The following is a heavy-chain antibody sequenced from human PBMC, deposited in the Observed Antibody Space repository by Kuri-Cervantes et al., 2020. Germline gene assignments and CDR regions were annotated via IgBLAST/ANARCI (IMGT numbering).Heavy chain of an antibody. CDR1: GFTFSSYA. Sequence: GESLKISCAASGFTFSSYAMHWVRQAPGKGLEWVAVISYDGSNKYYADSVKGRFTISRDNSKNTLYLQMNSLRAEDTAVYYCAREYYDSSGYYLWFNGDAFDIWVQGTMVPSPQ. CDR3: AREYYDSSGYYLWFNGDAFDI. J-gene: IGHJ3*02. V-gene: IGHV3-30-3*01. CDR2: ISYDGSNK. D-gene: IGHD3-22*01.